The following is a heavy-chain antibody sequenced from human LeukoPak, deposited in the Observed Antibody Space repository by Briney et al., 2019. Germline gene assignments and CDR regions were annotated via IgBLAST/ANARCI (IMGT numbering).Heavy chain of an antibody. CDR1: GFTFSSYS. J-gene: IGHJ3*02. CDR2: ISSSSSYI. CDR3: AGDEPQRDGAFDI. V-gene: IGHV3-21*01. Sequence: GGSLRLSCAASGFTFSSYSMNWVRQAPGKGLEWVSSISSSSSYIYYADSVKGRFTISRDNAKNSLYLQMNSLRAEDTAVYYCAGDEPQRDGAFDIWGQGTMVTVSS. D-gene: IGHD1-14*01.